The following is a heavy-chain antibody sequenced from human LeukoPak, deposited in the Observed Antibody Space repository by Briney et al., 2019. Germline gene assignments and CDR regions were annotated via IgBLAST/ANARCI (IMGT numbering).Heavy chain of an antibody. Sequence: ASVKVSCKASGYTFTSYGISWVRQAPGQGLEWMGWISAYSGNTNYAQKLQGRVTMTTDTSTSTAYMELRSLRSDDTAVYYCARLLYDILTGYYGWFDPWGQGTLVTVSS. CDR2: ISAYSGNT. D-gene: IGHD3-9*01. V-gene: IGHV1-18*01. J-gene: IGHJ5*02. CDR1: GYTFTSYG. CDR3: ARLLYDILTGYYGWFDP.